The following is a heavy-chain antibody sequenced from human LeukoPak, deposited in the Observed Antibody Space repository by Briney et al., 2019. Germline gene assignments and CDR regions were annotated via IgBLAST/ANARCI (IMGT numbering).Heavy chain of an antibody. CDR2: INPSGGST. CDR1: GYTFTSYY. CDR3: ARAEYYFGSGSHFDS. V-gene: IGHV1-46*01. J-gene: IGHJ4*02. Sequence: AAVKVSCKASGYTFTSYYIHWVRQAPGQGLEWMGIINPSGGSTNYAQKFQGRVTMTRDTSTSTVYMELNSLRSEDTAIYYCARAEYYFGSGSHFDSWDQGTLVTVSS. D-gene: IGHD3-10*01.